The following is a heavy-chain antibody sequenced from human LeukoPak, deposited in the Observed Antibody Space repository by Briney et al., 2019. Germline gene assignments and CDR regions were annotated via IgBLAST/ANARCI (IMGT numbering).Heavy chain of an antibody. CDR2: INSDGSST. V-gene: IGHV3-74*01. D-gene: IGHD3-10*01. J-gene: IGHJ6*03. CDR3: ARVMISGSYYRRRDYYYYYMDV. CDR1: GFTFSSYW. Sequence: PGGSLRLSCAASGFTFSSYWMHWVRQAPGKGRGWVSRINSDGSSTSYADSVKGRFTISRDNAKNTLYLQMNSLRAEDTAVYYRARVMISGSYYRRRDYYYYYMDVWGKGATVTVSS.